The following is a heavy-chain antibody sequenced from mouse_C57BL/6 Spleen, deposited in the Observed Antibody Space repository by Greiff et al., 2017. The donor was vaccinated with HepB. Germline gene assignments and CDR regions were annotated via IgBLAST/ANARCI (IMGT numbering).Heavy chain of an antibody. J-gene: IGHJ2*01. CDR3: ARDDYGSSYGY. V-gene: IGHV1-55*01. CDR1: GYTFTSYW. CDR2: IYPGSGST. D-gene: IGHD1-1*01. Sequence: QVQLQQSGAELVKPGASVKMSCKASGYTFTSYWITWVKQRPGQGLEWIGDIYPGSGSTNYNEKFKSKATLTVDTSSSTAYMQLSSLTSEDSAVYYCARDDYGSSYGYWGQGTTLTVSS.